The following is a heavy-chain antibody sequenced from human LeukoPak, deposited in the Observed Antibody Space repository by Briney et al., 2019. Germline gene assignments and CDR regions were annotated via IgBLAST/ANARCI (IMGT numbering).Heavy chain of an antibody. D-gene: IGHD4-11*01. CDR1: GFTFSSYW. J-gene: IGHJ6*03. Sequence: GGSLRLSCAASGFTFSSYWMSWVRQAPGKGLEWVANIKQDGSKKYYVDSVKGRFTISRDNAKNSLYLQMNSLRAEDTAVYYCARDPVQMTTVTTVSYYYMDVWGKGTTVTVSS. V-gene: IGHV3-7*01. CDR2: IKQDGSKK. CDR3: ARDPVQMTTVTTVSYYYMDV.